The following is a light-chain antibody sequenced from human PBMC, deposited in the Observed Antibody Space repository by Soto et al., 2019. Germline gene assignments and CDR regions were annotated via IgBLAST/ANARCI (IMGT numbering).Light chain of an antibody. V-gene: IGKV1-39*01. CDR1: QTISTY. CDR2: AAS. Sequence: DIQMTQSPSSLSASVGDRVTITCRASQTISTYLTWYQQNPGKAPKLLSYAASTLQSGVPSRFSGSGSGTDFTLTISSLQPEDFSTYYCQQSHGIPYTFGQGTKLEIK. J-gene: IGKJ2*01. CDR3: QQSHGIPYT.